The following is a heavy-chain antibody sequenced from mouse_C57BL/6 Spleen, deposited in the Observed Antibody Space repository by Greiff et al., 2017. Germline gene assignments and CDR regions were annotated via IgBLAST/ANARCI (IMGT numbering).Heavy chain of an antibody. CDR3: ARSLRDGYFDV. CDR2: ISYSGST. Sequence: EVQRVESGPGMVKPSQSLSLTCTVTGYSFTSGYVCHWLRHFPGNQLEWMCNISYSGSTTYNPSLTSRIPITHDTSKNHFFLKLNSVTTEDTATYYCARSLRDGYFDVWGKGTPVTVSS. V-gene: IGHV3-1*01. CDR1: GYSFTSGYV. D-gene: IGHD1-1*01. J-gene: IGHJ1*03.